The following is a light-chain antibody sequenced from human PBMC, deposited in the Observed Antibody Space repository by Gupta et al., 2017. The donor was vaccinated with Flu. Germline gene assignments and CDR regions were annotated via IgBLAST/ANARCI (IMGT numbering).Light chain of an antibody. CDR3: QSYDNSMSSWKV. Sequence: QSLLTHMPSVSGSPGLRVSIPCTRSSSNIGAGYDVHLYQQLPGTVAKLLIYGNSNRPSGVPARFSGSNDGTSASPAITGRQAEDEDDYYCQSYDNSMSSWKVFGTGTKVTVL. V-gene: IGLV1-40*01. CDR1: SSNIGAGYD. CDR2: GNS. J-gene: IGLJ1*01.